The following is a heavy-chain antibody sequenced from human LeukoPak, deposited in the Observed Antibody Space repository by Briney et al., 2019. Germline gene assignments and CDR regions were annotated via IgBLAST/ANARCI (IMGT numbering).Heavy chain of an antibody. J-gene: IGHJ5*02. Sequence: ASVKVSCKASGGTFSSYAISWVRQAPGQGLEWMGGIIPIFGTANYAQKFQGRVTITADESARTAYMELSSLRSEDTAVYYCARDARHRYCSSTSCYRGWLDPWGQGTLVTVSS. CDR2: IIPIFGTA. D-gene: IGHD2-2*01. V-gene: IGHV1-69*13. CDR3: ARDARHRYCSSTSCYRGWLDP. CDR1: GGTFSSYA.